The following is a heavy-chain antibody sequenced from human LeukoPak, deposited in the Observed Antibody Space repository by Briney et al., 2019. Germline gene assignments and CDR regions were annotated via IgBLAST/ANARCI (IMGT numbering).Heavy chain of an antibody. J-gene: IGHJ4*02. CDR1: GGSISSGSYY. CDR2: IYTSGST. V-gene: IGHV4-61*02. D-gene: IGHD5-18*01. CDR3: ARSASLLRGYSYDTASFDY. Sequence: SETLSLTCSVSGGSISSGSYYWSWIQQPAGKGLEWIGRIYTSGSTNYNPSLKSRVTISVDTSKNQFSLKLSSVTAADTAVYYCARSASLLRGYSYDTASFDYWGQGTLVTVSS.